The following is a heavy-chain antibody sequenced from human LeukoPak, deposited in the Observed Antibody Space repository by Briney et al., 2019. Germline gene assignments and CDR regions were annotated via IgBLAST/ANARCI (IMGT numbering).Heavy chain of an antibody. Sequence: GGTLRLSCSASGFTFTTYGMNWVRQAPGKGLEWVSGIGGSGTRTYYADSVKGRFTISRDNSKNTLYLQMNRLRPEDAAVYYCAKAPVTTCRGAYCYPFDYWGQGTLVTVSS. J-gene: IGHJ4*02. CDR1: GFTFTTYG. D-gene: IGHD2-21*01. CDR3: AKAPVTTCRGAYCYPFDY. CDR2: IGGSGTRT. V-gene: IGHV3-23*01.